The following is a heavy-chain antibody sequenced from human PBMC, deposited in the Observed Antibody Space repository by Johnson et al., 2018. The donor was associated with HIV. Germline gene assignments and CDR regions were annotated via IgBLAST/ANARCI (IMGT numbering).Heavy chain of an antibody. CDR3: ARVLIVVVVGAEINAFDF. Sequence: VQVVESGGGVVRPGGSLRLSCAASGFTFNDYGMTWVRQAPGKGLEWVSGINWNGGSTDYADSVKGRFTISRDNAKNSLYLQMNSLRAEDTAFYYCARVLIVVVVGAEINAFDFWGQGTMVTVSS. CDR1: GFTFNDYG. D-gene: IGHD2-15*01. V-gene: IGHV3-20*04. CDR2: INWNGGST. J-gene: IGHJ3*01.